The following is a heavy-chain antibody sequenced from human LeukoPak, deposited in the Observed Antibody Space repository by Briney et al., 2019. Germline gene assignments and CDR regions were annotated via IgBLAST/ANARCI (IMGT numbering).Heavy chain of an antibody. V-gene: IGHV3-74*01. J-gene: IGHJ4*02. CDR3: AREPSSSSWYFPDY. Sequence: PGRSLRLSCAASGFTVSSYWMHSVRQPPGKWLVFLSRINSDGRDTSYADSVKGRFTISRDNAKNTLYMQMNSLRAEDTAVYYCAREPSSSSWYFPDYWGQGTLVTVSS. D-gene: IGHD6-13*01. CDR2: INSDGRDT. CDR1: GFTVSSYW.